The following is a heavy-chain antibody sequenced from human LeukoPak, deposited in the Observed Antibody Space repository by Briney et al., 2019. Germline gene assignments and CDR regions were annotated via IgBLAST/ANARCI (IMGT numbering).Heavy chain of an antibody. V-gene: IGHV3-30-3*01. Sequence: GGSLRLSCAASGFTFSSYAMHWVRQAPGKGLEWVAVISYDGSNKYYADSVKGRFTISRDNSKNTLYLQMNSLRAEDTAVYYCARDKGYYDSSGYYWRRHAFDIWGQGTMVTVSS. CDR1: GFTFSSYA. CDR3: ARDKGYYDSSGYYWRRHAFDI. D-gene: IGHD3-22*01. CDR2: ISYDGSNK. J-gene: IGHJ3*02.